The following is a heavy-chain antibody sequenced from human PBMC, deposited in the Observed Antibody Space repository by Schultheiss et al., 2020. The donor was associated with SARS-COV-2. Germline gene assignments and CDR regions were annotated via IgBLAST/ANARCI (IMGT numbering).Heavy chain of an antibody. CDR1: GFTFSSYE. Sequence: GESLKISCAASGFTFSSYEMNWVRQAPGKGLEWVSAISGSGGSTYYADSVKGRFTISRDNSKNTVYLQMNSLRAEDTAVYYCARDVAWFGRNGMDVWGQGTTVTVSS. CDR2: ISGSGGST. V-gene: IGHV3-23*01. J-gene: IGHJ6*02. D-gene: IGHD3-10*01. CDR3: ARDVAWFGRNGMDV.